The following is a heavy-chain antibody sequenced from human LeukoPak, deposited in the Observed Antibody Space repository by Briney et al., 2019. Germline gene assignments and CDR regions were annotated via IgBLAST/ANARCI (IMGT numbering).Heavy chain of an antibody. V-gene: IGHV3-7*01. D-gene: IGHD3-3*01. Sequence: PGGSLRLSCAASGFTFSSYWMSWVRQAPGKGLEWVANIKQDGSEKYYVDSVKGRFTISRDNAKNSLYLQMNSLRAEDTAVYYCARTIFGVVIQASYMDVWGKGTTVTVSS. CDR3: ARTIFGVVIQASYMDV. CDR2: IKQDGSEK. CDR1: GFTFSSYW. J-gene: IGHJ6*03.